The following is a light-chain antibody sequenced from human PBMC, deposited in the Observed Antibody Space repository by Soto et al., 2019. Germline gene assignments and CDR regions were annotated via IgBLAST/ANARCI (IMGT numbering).Light chain of an antibody. CDR2: DNN. CDR3: GTWDRCLSALYV. J-gene: IGLJ1*01. V-gene: IGLV1-51*01. Sequence: QSVLTQPPSVSAAPGQKVTISRSGSSSNIGNNYVSWYQQLPGTAPKLLIYDNNKRPSGIPDRFSGSKSGTSATLGITGLQTGDEADYYCGTWDRCLSALYVFGTGNKVTVL. CDR1: SSNIGNNY.